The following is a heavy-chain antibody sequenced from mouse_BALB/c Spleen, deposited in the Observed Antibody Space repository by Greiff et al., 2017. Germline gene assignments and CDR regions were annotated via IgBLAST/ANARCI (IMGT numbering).Heavy chain of an antibody. Sequence: QVQLQQSGPGLVAPSQSLSITCTVSGFSLTGYGVNWVRQPPGKGLEWLGMIWGDGSTDYNSALKFRLSISKDNSKSQVFLKMNSLQTDDTARYYCARDPIYYYGSSYAMDYWGQGTSVTVSS. CDR1: GFSLTGYG. CDR2: IWGDGST. D-gene: IGHD1-1*01. CDR3: ARDPIYYYGSSYAMDY. J-gene: IGHJ4*01. V-gene: IGHV2-6-7*01.